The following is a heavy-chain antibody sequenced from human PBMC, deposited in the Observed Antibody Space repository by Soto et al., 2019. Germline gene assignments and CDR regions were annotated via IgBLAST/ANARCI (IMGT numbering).Heavy chain of an antibody. V-gene: IGHV3-74*01. J-gene: IGHJ4*02. CDR1: GFTFNTYW. D-gene: IGHD5-18*01. Sequence: GGSLRLSCAASGFTFNTYWMHWVRQAPGKGLVWVSRINTDGTSTTYGDSVKGRFTISRDNAKNTLYLQMNILRAEDTAVYYCARDPSDYIYGYVPDYWGQGTLVTVSS. CDR3: ARDPSDYIYGYVPDY. CDR2: INTDGTST.